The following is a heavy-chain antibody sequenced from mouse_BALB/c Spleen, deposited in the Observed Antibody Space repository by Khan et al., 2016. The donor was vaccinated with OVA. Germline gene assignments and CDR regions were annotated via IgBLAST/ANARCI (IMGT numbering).Heavy chain of an antibody. V-gene: IGHV1-61*01. Sequence: QVQLQQSGAELVRPGASVKLSCKASAYIFTNYWMNWVRQRPGQGLEWIGMIDPSDSETHYNQMFKGTATLTVDKSSSTAYMQLSSLTSEDSAVYYCARCLMEAMDYWGQGTSVTVSS. CDR2: IDPSDSET. CDR3: ARCLMEAMDY. J-gene: IGHJ4*01. CDR1: AYIFTNYW.